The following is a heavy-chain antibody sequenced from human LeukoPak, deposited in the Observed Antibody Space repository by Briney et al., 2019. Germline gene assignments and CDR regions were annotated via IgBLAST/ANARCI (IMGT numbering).Heavy chain of an antibody. D-gene: IGHD6-19*01. J-gene: IGHJ3*02. CDR1: GFTFSSQA. CDR2: ISGTGDST. CDR3: ANLPIAVARALDAFDI. V-gene: IGHV3-23*01. Sequence: GGSLRLSCVASGFTFSSQAMSWVRQAPGKGLEWVSVISGTGDSTYYADSVKGRFTISRDNSKNTLYLQVNSLRAEDTAVYYCANLPIAVARALDAFDIWGQGTMVTVSS.